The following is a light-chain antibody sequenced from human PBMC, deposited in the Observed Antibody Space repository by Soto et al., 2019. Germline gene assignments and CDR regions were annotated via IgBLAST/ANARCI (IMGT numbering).Light chain of an antibody. CDR3: QQYGSSPGT. CDR1: QSVSSSY. V-gene: IGKV3-20*01. Sequence: EIVLTQSPGTLSLSPGERATLSCRASQSVSSSYLGWYQQKPGQAPRLLIYGASSRATGIPDRFSGSGSGTDFTLTISRLEPEDFAVYYCQQYGSSPGTFGQGTKVELK. CDR2: GAS. J-gene: IGKJ1*01.